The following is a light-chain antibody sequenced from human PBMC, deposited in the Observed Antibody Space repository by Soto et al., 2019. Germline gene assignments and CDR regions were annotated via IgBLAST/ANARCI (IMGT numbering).Light chain of an antibody. CDR3: QQYNNWPWT. CDR1: QSVSSN. V-gene: IGKV3-15*01. Sequence: VMTQSAATLSVSPGERATLSCRARQSVSSNLAWYHQKPGQAPTLLIYGASTRATGIPARFSGSGSGTELTLTIISLQSEDVVLYYCQQYNNWPWTFAQGTKLDIK. J-gene: IGKJ1*01. CDR2: GAS.